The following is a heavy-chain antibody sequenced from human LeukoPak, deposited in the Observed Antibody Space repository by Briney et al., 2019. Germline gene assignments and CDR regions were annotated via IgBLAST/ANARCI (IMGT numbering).Heavy chain of an antibody. D-gene: IGHD2-2*01. V-gene: IGHV3-53*01. CDR1: GFTVSSNY. Sequence: GGSLRLSCAASGFTVSSNYMSWVRQAPGKGLEWVSVIYSGGSTYYADSVKGRSTISRDNSKNTLYLQMNSLRAEDTAVYYCARDSPIVVVPAAIPILYGMDVWGQGTTVTVSS. J-gene: IGHJ6*02. CDR3: ARDSPIVVVPAAIPILYGMDV. CDR2: IYSGGST.